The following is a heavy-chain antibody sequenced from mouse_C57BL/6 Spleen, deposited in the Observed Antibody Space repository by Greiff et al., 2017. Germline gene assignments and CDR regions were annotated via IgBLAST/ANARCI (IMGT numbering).Heavy chain of an antibody. J-gene: IGHJ2*01. CDR3: ARWGNYFDY. CDR1: GYAFSSSW. CDR2: IYPGDGDT. V-gene: IGHV1-82*01. Sequence: VKVVESGPELVKPGASVKISCKASGYAFSSSWMNWVKQRPGKGLEWIGRIYPGDGDTNYNGKFKGKATLTADKSSSTAYMQLSSLTSEDSAVYFCARWGNYFDYWGQGTTLTVSS.